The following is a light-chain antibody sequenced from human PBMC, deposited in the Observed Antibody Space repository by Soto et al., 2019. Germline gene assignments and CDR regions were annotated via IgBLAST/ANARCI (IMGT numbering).Light chain of an antibody. CDR3: QQFGSSPGFT. J-gene: IGKJ3*01. CDR2: GAS. CDR1: QSINSRY. V-gene: IGKV3-20*01. Sequence: EIVLTQSPGTLSLSPGERATLSCRASQSINSRYLAWYQQKPGQAPRLLIYGASSRATGIPDRLSGSGSCRNVTLTISRREPEDYAVYYCQQFGSSPGFTFGPGTKVDIK.